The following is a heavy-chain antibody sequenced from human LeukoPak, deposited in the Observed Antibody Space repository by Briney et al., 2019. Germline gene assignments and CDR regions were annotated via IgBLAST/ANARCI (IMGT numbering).Heavy chain of an antibody. Sequence: GGSLRLSCAASGFTFSSYSMNWVRQAPGKGLEWVSAISGSGGSTYYADSVKGRFTISRDNSKNTLYLQMNSLRAENTAVYYCAKVQWLVPLFDYWGQGTLVTVSS. V-gene: IGHV3-23*01. D-gene: IGHD6-19*01. J-gene: IGHJ4*02. CDR3: AKVQWLVPLFDY. CDR2: ISGSGGST. CDR1: GFTFSSYS.